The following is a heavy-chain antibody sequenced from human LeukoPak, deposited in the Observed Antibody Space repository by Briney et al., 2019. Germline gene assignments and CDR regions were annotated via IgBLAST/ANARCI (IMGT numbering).Heavy chain of an antibody. D-gene: IGHD6-13*01. Sequence: SVKVSCKASGGTFSSYAISWVRQAPGQGLEWMGGIIPIFGTANNAQKFQGRVTITADKSTSTAYMELSSLRSEDTAVYYCARDKPAAGTRPYFQHWGQGTLATVSS. CDR1: GGTFSSYA. CDR3: ARDKPAAGTRPYFQH. J-gene: IGHJ1*01. V-gene: IGHV1-69*06. CDR2: IIPIFGTA.